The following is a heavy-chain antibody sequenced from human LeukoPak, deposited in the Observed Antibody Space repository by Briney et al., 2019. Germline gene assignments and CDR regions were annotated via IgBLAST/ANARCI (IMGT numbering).Heavy chain of an antibody. CDR3: SSRGPDIVATVFDW. J-gene: IGHJ4*02. CDR2: IRSKANSYAT. D-gene: IGHD5-12*01. V-gene: IGHV3-73*01. Sequence: GGSLRLSCAASGFTFSGSAMHWVRQASGKGLEWVGRIRSKANSYATTYAASVKGRFTIFRDDSKNTAYLQMNSLKTEDTAVYYCSSRGPDIVATVFDWWGQGTLVTVSS. CDR1: GFTFSGSA.